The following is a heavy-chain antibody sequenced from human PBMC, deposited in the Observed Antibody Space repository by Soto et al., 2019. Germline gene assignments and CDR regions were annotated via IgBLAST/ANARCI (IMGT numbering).Heavy chain of an antibody. D-gene: IGHD2-21*02. CDR2: ISVSGDST. CDR1: GFTFSSYA. Sequence: EVQLLESGGGLVQPGGSLRLSCAASGFTFSSYAMSWVRQAPGKGLEWVSGISVSGDSTYYAGSVKGRFTISRDNSKSTLYPQMNSLRAEDTAVYYCAKIFRYGDPEYWGQGALVTVSS. J-gene: IGHJ4*02. V-gene: IGHV3-23*01. CDR3: AKIFRYGDPEY.